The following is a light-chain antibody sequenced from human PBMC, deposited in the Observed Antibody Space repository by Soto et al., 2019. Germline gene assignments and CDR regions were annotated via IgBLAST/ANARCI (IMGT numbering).Light chain of an antibody. Sequence: EFVLTQSPGTLSLSPGERATLSCRASQSVSSSYLAWYQQKSGQAPRLLIYGASSRATGIPDRFSGSGSGTDFTLTISRLEPEDFAAYYCQQYGSSPRYTFGQGTKLEIK. CDR3: QQYGSSPRYT. CDR2: GAS. V-gene: IGKV3-20*01. J-gene: IGKJ2*01. CDR1: QSVSSSY.